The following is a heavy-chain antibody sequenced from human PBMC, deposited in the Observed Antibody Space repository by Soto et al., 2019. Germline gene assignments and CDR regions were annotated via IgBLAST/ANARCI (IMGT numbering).Heavy chain of an antibody. CDR1: GFTFSDFY. Sequence: PGGSLRLSXAASGFTFSDFYMNWIRQAPGQGLEWLSFINPRGETRYIADSIRGRFTFSRDNARRTLYLQMDRLRADDTAVYYCARSGTPLIEILDYWGHGTLVTVSS. V-gene: IGHV3-11*01. CDR2: INPRGETR. CDR3: ARSGTPLIEILDY. J-gene: IGHJ4*01. D-gene: IGHD1-7*01.